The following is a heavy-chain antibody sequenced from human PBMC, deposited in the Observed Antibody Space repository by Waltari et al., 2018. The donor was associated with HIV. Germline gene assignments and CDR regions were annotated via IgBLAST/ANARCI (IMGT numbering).Heavy chain of an antibody. CDR1: GYTFTSYD. V-gene: IGHV1-8*01. CDR3: ARGPTYYDFWSGYYFY. Sequence: QVQLVQSGAEVKKPGASVKVSCKASGYTFTSYDINWVRQATGQGLEWMGWMNPNRGNTGYAQKFQGRVTMTRNTSISTAYMELSSLRSEDTAVYYCARGPTYYDFWSGYYFYWGQGTLVTVSS. CDR2: MNPNRGNT. D-gene: IGHD3-3*01. J-gene: IGHJ4*02.